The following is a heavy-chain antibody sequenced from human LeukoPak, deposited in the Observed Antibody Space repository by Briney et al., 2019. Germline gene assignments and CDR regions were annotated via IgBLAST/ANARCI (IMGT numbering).Heavy chain of an antibody. CDR3: VSHRYDSSGSIDY. J-gene: IGHJ4*02. D-gene: IGHD3-22*01. V-gene: IGHV1-18*01. Sequence: ASVKVSCKASGYTFANYGINWVRQAPGQGLEWMGWISAYNGNTNYAQKFQGRVTMTTDTSTSTAYMDLRSLRPDDTAVYYCVSHRYDSSGSIDYWGQGTLVTVSS. CDR2: ISAYNGNT. CDR1: GYTFANYG.